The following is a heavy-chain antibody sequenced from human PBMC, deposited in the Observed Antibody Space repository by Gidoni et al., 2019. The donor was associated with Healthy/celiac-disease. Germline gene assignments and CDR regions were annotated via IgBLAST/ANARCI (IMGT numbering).Heavy chain of an antibody. CDR2: IKQDGSEK. D-gene: IGHD3-3*01. V-gene: IGHV3-7*01. J-gene: IGHJ6*02. CDR3: ARDGRLEWLFGYYYYYGMDV. CDR1: GFTFSSYC. Sequence: EVQLVESGGGLVQPGGSLRLSCAASGFTFSSYCMSWVRQAPGKGLEWVANIKQDGSEKYYVDSVKGRFTISRDNAKNSLYLQMNSLRAEDTAVYYCARDGRLEWLFGYYYYYGMDVWGQGTTVTVSS.